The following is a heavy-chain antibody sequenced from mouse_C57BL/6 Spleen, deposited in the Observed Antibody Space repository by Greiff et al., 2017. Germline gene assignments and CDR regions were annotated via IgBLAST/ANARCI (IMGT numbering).Heavy chain of an antibody. CDR1: GYTFTDYN. D-gene: IGHD2-3*01. CDR2: ITPNNGGT. J-gene: IGHJ3*01. Sequence: VKLQQSGPELVKPGASVKMSCTASGYTFTDYNMHWVKQSHGKSLEWIGYITPNNGGTSYNQKFKGKATLTVNKSSRTAYMELRSLTSEDSAVYYCARGGIDDGSPWFAYWGQGTLVTVSA. CDR3: ARGGIDDGSPWFAY. V-gene: IGHV1-22*01.